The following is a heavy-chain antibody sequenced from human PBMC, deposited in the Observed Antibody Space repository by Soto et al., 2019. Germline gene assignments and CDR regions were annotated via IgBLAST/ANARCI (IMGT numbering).Heavy chain of an antibody. CDR1: GGAISSVEYY. CDR3: ARGIAAPSV. J-gene: IGHJ4*02. D-gene: IGHD6-25*01. V-gene: IGHV4-30-4*01. CDR2: IYYSGST. Sequence: QVQLQESGPGLVQPSETLSLTCNVSGGAISSVEYYWSWIRQPPGKGLEWIGYIYYSGSTYYNPSLKSRLTISVDTSKNQFYLRLSSVTAADTAVYYCARGIAAPSVWGQGTLVTVSS.